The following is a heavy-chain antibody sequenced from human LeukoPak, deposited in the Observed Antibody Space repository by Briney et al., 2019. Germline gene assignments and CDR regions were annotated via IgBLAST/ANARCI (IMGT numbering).Heavy chain of an antibody. CDR3: ARGGDIVVVPAAWPIDY. D-gene: IGHD2-2*01. CDR1: GYTFTGYY. CDR2: INPNSGGT. J-gene: IGHJ4*02. Sequence: GASVKVSCKASGYTFTGYYMHWVRQAPGQGLEWMGWINPNSGGTTYAQKFQGRVTMTRDTSISTAYMELSRLRSDDTAVYYCARGGDIVVVPAAWPIDYWGQGTLVTVSS. V-gene: IGHV1-2*02.